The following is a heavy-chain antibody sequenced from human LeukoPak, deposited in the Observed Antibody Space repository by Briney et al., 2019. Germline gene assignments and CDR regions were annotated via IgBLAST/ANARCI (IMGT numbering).Heavy chain of an antibody. V-gene: IGHV1-18*01. CDR3: ARDPRKTDNRGRYCGWPTGPYYYYGMDV. CDR2: ISAYNGTT. J-gene: IGHJ6*02. D-gene: IGHD3-9*01. Sequence: ASVKVSCKASGYTFTSYGISWVRQAPGQGLEWMGWISAYNGTTNYAQKLQGRVTMTTDTSTSTAYMELRSLRSEDTAVYYCARDPRKTDNRGRYCGWPTGPYYYYGMDVWGQGTTVTVSS. CDR1: GYTFTSYG.